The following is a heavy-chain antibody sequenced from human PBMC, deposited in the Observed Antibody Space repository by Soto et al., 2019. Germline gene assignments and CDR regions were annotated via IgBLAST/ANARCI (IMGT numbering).Heavy chain of an antibody. CDR1: GFTFGSHG. J-gene: IGHJ4*02. D-gene: IGHD6-19*01. CDR2: IWYDGGNK. CDR3: ARSYSSAWYLFDY. V-gene: IGHV3-33*01. Sequence: QVQLVESGGGVVQPGRSLRLSCAASGFTFGSHGMHWVRQAPGKGLEWVSLIWYDGGNKYYADSVRGRFTISRDNSKNAQYLQMNSLRAEDTAVYYCARSYSSAWYLFDYWGQGTLVTVSS.